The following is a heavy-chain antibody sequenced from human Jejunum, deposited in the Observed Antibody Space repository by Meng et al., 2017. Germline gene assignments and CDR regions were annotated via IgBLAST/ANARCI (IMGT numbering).Heavy chain of an antibody. D-gene: IGHD3-3*01. Sequence: QLVKYGCQCTNPGATWPVSCKTSVTTLITDAVEWERRAPGQGLEWMGWINTDTGNPTYAQGFTGRFVFSVDTSVSTAYLQITSLQAEDAAVYYCARTSGYRNWFDPWGQGTLVTVSS. V-gene: IGHV7-4-1*02. CDR3: ARTSGYRNWFDP. CDR2: INTDTGNP. CDR1: VTTLITDA. J-gene: IGHJ5*02.